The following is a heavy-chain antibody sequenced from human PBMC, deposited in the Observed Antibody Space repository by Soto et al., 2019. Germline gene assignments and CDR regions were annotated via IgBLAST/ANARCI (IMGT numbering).Heavy chain of an antibody. D-gene: IGHD4-17*01. CDR1: GFSFSSYS. CDR3: ARWSGYADA. CDR2: LSGGGANT. V-gene: IGHV3-23*01. J-gene: IGHJ4*02. Sequence: PWGSLRVSCASSGFSFSSYSMSWVRQAAGKGPQWVSGLSGGGANTFYIDSVRGRFTISVDISRSTVFLQMDSLRVDDTAVYYCARWSGYADAWGRGTLVTVSS.